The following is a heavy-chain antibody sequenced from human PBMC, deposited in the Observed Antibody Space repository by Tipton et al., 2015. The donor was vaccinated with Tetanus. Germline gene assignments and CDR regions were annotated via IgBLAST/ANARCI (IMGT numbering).Heavy chain of an antibody. D-gene: IGHD3-10*01. Sequence: TLSLTCTVSGGSISAYYWSWIRQPPGKGLEWIGEINHSGSTNYNPSLKSRVTISVDTSKNQFSLKLSSVTAADTAVYYCARDNRVPLRFGELLEFYYYYGMDVWGQGTTVTVSS. J-gene: IGHJ6*02. V-gene: IGHV4-34*01. CDR2: INHSGST. CDR3: ARDNRVPLRFGELLEFYYYYGMDV. CDR1: GGSISAYY.